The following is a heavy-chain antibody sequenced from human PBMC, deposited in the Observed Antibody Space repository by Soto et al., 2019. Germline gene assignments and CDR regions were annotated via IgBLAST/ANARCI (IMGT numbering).Heavy chain of an antibody. V-gene: IGHV1-3*01. CDR3: ARGVYCGRECYRTQYYYYAMDV. Sequence: ASVKVSCKTSGYSFNGYAMCWVRQAPGQRPEWLGWINADNGDTKYSQNLQGRVTITKDTSASTAYMELSSLRSQDTAVYYCARGVYCGRECYRTQYYYYAMDVWGQGTTVPVSS. CDR2: INADNGDT. J-gene: IGHJ6*02. CDR1: GYSFNGYA. D-gene: IGHD2-21*01.